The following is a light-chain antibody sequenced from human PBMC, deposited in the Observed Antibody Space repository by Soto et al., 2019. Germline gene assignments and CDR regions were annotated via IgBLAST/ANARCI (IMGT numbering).Light chain of an antibody. CDR2: WAS. CDR3: QQYYSTPRT. J-gene: IGKJ1*01. V-gene: IGKV4-1*01. Sequence: DIVMTQSPDSLAVSLGERATINCKSSQTVLDSSTNKDYLTWYQQKPGRPPKLLIYWASTREFGVPDRFSGSGSGTDFTLTISSLQAEDVAVYYCQQYYSTPRTFGHGTKVEIK. CDR1: QTVLDSSTNKDY.